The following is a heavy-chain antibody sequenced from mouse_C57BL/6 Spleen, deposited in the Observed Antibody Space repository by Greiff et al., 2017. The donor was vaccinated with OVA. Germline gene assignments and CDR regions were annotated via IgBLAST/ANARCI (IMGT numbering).Heavy chain of an antibody. Sequence: EVQLQQSGPELVKPGASVKIPCKASGYTFTDYNMDWVKQSPGKSLEWIGDINPNNGGTIYNQKFKGKATLTVDKSSSTAYMELRSLTSEDTAVYYCARRYYGSSYVPFAYWGQGTLVTVSA. CDR2: INPNNGGT. D-gene: IGHD1-1*01. CDR3: ARRYYGSSYVPFAY. CDR1: GYTFTDYN. J-gene: IGHJ3*01. V-gene: IGHV1-18*01.